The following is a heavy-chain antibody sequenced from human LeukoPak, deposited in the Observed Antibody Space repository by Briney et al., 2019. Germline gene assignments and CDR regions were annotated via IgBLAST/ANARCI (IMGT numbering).Heavy chain of an antibody. CDR2: ISSSSSYI. CDR3: ARPNCSGGSCFPDAFDI. Sequence: GGSLRLSCAASGFTFGSYSMNWVRQAPGKGLEWVSSISSSSSYIYYADSVKGRFTISRDNAKNSLYLQMNSLRAEDTAVYYCARPNCSGGSCFPDAFDIWGQGTMVTVSS. D-gene: IGHD2-15*01. J-gene: IGHJ3*02. V-gene: IGHV3-21*06. CDR1: GFTFGSYS.